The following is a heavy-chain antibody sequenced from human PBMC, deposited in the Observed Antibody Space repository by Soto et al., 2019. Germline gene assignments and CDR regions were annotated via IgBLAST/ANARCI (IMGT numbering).Heavy chain of an antibody. Sequence: GGSLRLSCAASGFTFSSYSMNWVRQAPGKGLEWVSYISSSSSTIYYAGSVKGRFTISRDNAKNSLYLQMNSLRAEDTAVYYCAGGMVPFRSPYGMDVWGQGTTVTVSS. CDR2: ISSSSSTI. J-gene: IGHJ6*02. V-gene: IGHV3-48*01. CDR3: AGGMVPFRSPYGMDV. CDR1: GFTFSSYS. D-gene: IGHD3-10*01.